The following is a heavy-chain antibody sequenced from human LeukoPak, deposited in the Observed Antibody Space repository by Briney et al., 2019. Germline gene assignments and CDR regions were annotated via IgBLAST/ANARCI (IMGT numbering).Heavy chain of an antibody. J-gene: IGHJ4*02. V-gene: IGHV3-66*01. CDR1: GFTVSSNY. Sequence: PGGSLRLSCADSGFTVSSNYMRWVRQAPGEGLEWVSVIYSGGITHYADSVKGRFTIARDNSKNTLYLQMNSLRAEDTAVYYCARDRLHYDSLTGYPADWGQGTLVTVSS. D-gene: IGHD3-9*01. CDR2: IYSGGIT. CDR3: ARDRLHYDSLTGYPAD.